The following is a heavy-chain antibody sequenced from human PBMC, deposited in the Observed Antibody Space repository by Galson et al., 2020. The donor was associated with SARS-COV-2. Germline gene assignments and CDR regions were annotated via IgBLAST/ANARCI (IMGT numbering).Heavy chain of an antibody. CDR2: IYPGDSDT. CDR1: GYSFTSHW. D-gene: IGHD6-19*01. V-gene: IGHV5-51*01. Sequence: GESLKISCKGSGYSFTSHWIGWVRQMPGKALEWMGIIYPGDSDTRYSPSFQGQVTISADKSISTAYLQWSSLKASDTAMYYCARRGAGGSGWYGYYFDYWGQGTLVTVSS. CDR3: ARRGAGGSGWYGYYFDY. J-gene: IGHJ4*02.